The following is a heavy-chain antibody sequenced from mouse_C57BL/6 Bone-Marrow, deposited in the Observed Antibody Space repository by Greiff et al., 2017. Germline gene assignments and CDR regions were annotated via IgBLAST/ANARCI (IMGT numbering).Heavy chain of an antibody. CDR2: IFPGNGDS. CDR3: ARKEVGHYYAMDY. CDR1: GYTFTSYN. Sequence: LQQSGAELVRPGASVKMSCKASGYTFTSYNLHWVKQTPRQGLEWIGAIFPGNGDSSSNQKFKGKATLTVDKSSSTASMQLSSLTSVDSAVFFCARKEVGHYYAMDYWGQGTSVTVSS. V-gene: IGHV1-12*01. J-gene: IGHJ4*01.